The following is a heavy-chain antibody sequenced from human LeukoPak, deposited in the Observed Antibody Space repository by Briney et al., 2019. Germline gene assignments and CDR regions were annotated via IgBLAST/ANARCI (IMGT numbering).Heavy chain of an antibody. J-gene: IGHJ4*02. CDR1: GFTFSSFG. D-gene: IGHD5-12*01. CDR3: VRGSGGNGYGYWGDK. V-gene: IGHV3-33*01. Sequence: GGSLRLSCVASGFTFSSFGMHWVRKAPGKGLEWVAVIWSHGNEIHYVDSVKDRFTISRDNFRNTLYLQMNSLRAEDSAVYYCVRGSGGNGYGYWGDKWGQGTLGTVSS. CDR2: IWSHGNEI.